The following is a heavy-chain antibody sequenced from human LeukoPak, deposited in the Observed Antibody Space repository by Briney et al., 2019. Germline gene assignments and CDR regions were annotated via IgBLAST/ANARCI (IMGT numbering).Heavy chain of an antibody. J-gene: IGHJ4*02. Sequence: AASVKVSCKASGGTFSSYAISWVRQAPGQGLEWMGGIIPIFGTANYAQKFQGRVTITADKSTSTAYMELSSLRSEDTAVYYCARAGYYGSGSYYNGYWGQGTLVTVSS. CDR1: GGTFSSYA. D-gene: IGHD3-10*01. V-gene: IGHV1-69*06. CDR3: ARAGYYGSGSYYNGY. CDR2: IIPIFGTA.